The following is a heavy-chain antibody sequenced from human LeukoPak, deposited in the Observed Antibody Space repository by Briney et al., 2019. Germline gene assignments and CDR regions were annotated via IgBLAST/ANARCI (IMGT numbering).Heavy chain of an antibody. CDR3: ARVGRNYDSSGRPFDY. Sequence: PGGSLRLSCAASGFTFSSYSMNWVRQAPGKGLEGVSYISSSSSTIYYADSVKGRFTISRDNAKNSLYLQMNSLRAEDTAVYYCARVGRNYDSSGRPFDYWGQGTLVTVSS. CDR2: ISSSSSTI. D-gene: IGHD3-22*01. CDR1: GFTFSSYS. J-gene: IGHJ4*02. V-gene: IGHV3-48*04.